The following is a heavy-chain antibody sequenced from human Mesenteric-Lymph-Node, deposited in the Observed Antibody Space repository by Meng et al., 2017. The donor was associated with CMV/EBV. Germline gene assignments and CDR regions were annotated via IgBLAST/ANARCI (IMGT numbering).Heavy chain of an antibody. CDR2: ISYDGSNK. CDR1: GFTFSSYG. D-gene: IGHD4-23*01. Sequence: GESLKISCAASGFTFSSYGMHWVRQAPGKGLEWVAVISYDGSNKYYADSVKGRFTISRDNSKNTLYLQMNSLRAEDTAVYYCAKDLFGGTGNSYYYYYGMDVWGQGTTVTVSS. V-gene: IGHV3-30*19. J-gene: IGHJ6*02. CDR3: AKDLFGGTGNSYYYYYGMDV.